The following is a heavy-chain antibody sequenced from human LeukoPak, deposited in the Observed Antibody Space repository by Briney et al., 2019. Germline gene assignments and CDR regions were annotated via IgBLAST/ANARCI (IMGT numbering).Heavy chain of an antibody. J-gene: IGHJ4*02. V-gene: IGHV1-8*01. CDR3: AKRGYSYGDFDS. CDR2: MNPNSGDT. Sequence: ASVKVSCKASGYTFTSYDINWVRQATGQGLEWMGWMNPNSGDTGYAQKFQGRVTMTRNTSISTAYMELSGLRSEDTAVYYCAKRGYSYGDFDSWGQGTLVTVSS. CDR1: GYTFTSYD. D-gene: IGHD5-18*01.